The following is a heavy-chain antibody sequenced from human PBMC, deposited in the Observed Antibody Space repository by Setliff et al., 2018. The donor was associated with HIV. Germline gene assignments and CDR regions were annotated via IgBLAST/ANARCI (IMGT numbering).Heavy chain of an antibody. J-gene: IGHJ4*02. Sequence: PSEILSLTCTVSGGSISSGSNYWSWIRQPAGKGLEWIGEIYHTEYTNYSPSLKSRVSMSVDRSKNQFSLNLTSVTAADTAVYYCATVVTLAYCHDGLCPAFDSWGQGALVTVSS. CDR2: IYHTEYT. V-gene: IGHV4-61*10. D-gene: IGHD2-8*01. CDR3: ATVVTLAYCHDGLCPAFDS. CDR1: GGSISSGSNY.